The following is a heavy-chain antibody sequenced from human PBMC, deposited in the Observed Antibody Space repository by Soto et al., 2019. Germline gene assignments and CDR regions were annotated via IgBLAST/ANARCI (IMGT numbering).Heavy chain of an antibody. D-gene: IGHD2-15*01. J-gene: IGHJ6*02. Sequence: GGSLRVYCAASGFMFGSYSMPWVRLAIGKGLVRVAVIWCDGGNKYYAEAGKGRFTISRDNSKNTLYMQMNSRRAEDTAVYYCARDLDRIYYYYGMDVWGQGTTVTVS. V-gene: IGHV3-33*01. CDR2: IWCDGGNK. CDR3: ARDLDRIYYYYGMDV. CDR1: GFMFGSYS.